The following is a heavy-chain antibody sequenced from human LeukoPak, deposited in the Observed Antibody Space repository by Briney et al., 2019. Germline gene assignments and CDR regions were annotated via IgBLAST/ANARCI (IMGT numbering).Heavy chain of an antibody. CDR3: ARALPYYYGSGSYQGKRFDY. CDR1: GGSFSGYY. J-gene: IGHJ4*02. Sequence: SSETLSLTCAVYGGSFSGYYWSWIRQPPGKGLEWIGEINHSGSTNYNPSLKSRVTISVDTSKNQFSLKLSSVTAADTAVYYCARALPYYYGSGSYQGKRFDYWGQGTLVTVSS. V-gene: IGHV4-34*01. CDR2: INHSGST. D-gene: IGHD3-10*01.